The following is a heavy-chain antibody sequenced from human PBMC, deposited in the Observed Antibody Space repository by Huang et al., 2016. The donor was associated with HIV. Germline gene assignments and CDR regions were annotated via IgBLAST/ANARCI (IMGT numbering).Heavy chain of an antibody. J-gene: IGHJ4*02. V-gene: IGHV3-64*07. CDR1: GFPFSSHA. CDR2: ISSNGGST. CDR3: ARGYCSGGRCYSGFDY. D-gene: IGHD2-15*01. Sequence: EVQLVESGGGLVQPGGSLRLSCAASGFPFSSHAMHWVRQAPGKVLEYVSAISSNGGSTYYADSVKGRCTISRDNSKNTLYLQMGSLRAEDMAVYYCARGYCSGGRCYSGFDYWGQGTLVTVSS.